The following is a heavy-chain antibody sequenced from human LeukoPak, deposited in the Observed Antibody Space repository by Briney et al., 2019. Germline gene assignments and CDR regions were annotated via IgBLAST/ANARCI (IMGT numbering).Heavy chain of an antibody. CDR3: ARFSVVVPAAMPSN. CDR2: IYPGDSHT. Sequence: GESVKLSYKGSGYHFTHYWIGGARQTPGKGLEWRGIIYPGDSHTRYSPSFQGQVTISADKSISTAYLQWSSLKASDTAMYFCARFSVVVPAAMPSNWGQGTLVTVSS. V-gene: IGHV5-51*01. J-gene: IGHJ4*02. D-gene: IGHD2-2*01. CDR1: GYHFTHYW.